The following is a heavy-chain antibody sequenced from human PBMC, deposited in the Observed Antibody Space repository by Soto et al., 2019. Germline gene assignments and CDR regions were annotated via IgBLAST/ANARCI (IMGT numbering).Heavy chain of an antibody. CDR3: AGELDIHHGLGY. CDR2: TYYRSNWNF. CDR1: WGSVSSNTAT. V-gene: IGHV6-1*01. J-gene: IGHJ4*02. D-gene: IGHD3-3*02. Sequence: SQTLSLTCAIPWGSVSSNTATWNWVRQSPSRGLEWLGRTYYRSNWNFDYALSVKSRITINPDTSKNQFSLQLNSLTPEDTAVYYCAGELDIHHGLGYWGPGTSVTVS.